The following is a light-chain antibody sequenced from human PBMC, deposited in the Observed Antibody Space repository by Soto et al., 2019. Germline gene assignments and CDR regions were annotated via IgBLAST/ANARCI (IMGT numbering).Light chain of an antibody. CDR3: GSWDSSLSAYV. Sequence: QSVMTQPPSVSAAPGQRVTISCSGSSSNIGGNSVSWYQQLPGTAPKLLIYDDDKRPSGIPDRFSGSKSGTSATLGITGFQTGDEADYYCGSWDSSLSAYVFGTGTQLTVL. CDR2: DDD. CDR1: SSNIGGNS. V-gene: IGLV1-51*01. J-gene: IGLJ1*01.